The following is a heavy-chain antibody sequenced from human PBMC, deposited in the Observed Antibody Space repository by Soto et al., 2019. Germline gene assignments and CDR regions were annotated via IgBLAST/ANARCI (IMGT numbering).Heavy chain of an antibody. V-gene: IGHV4-30-2*06. CDR1: CGSITSGGYS. Sequence: TLSLTCTVSCGSITSGGYSWRWIRQSPGQGLEWIGYIYQSGSAFYNPSLKTRATILVDRSKNQFSLNLTSVTAADAAVYYCARAFYGVDLWGQGTTVTVS. CDR3: ARAFYGVDL. CDR2: IYQSGSA. J-gene: IGHJ6*02.